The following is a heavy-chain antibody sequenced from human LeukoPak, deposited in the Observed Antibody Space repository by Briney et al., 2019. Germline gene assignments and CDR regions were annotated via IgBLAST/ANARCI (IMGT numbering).Heavy chain of an antibody. V-gene: IGHV3-30*04. CDR1: GFTFSTYT. D-gene: IGHD3-10*01. CDR2: ISYDGSNK. CDR3: ARGTYGSGSYYYHYNGMDV. J-gene: IGHJ6*02. Sequence: GRSLRLSCAASGFTFSTYTMHWVRQAPGKGLEWVAVISYDGSNKYHADSVKGRFTISRDNSKNTLYLQMNSLRAEDTAVYYCARGTYGSGSYYYHYNGMDVWGQGTTVTVSS.